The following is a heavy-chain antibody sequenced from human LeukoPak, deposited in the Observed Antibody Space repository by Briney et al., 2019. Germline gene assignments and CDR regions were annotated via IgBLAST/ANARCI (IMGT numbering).Heavy chain of an antibody. CDR2: IYYSGST. J-gene: IGHJ4*02. CDR1: GGSISSYY. V-gene: IGHV4-59*01. CDR3: ARGLSGYRPVDY. D-gene: IGHD3-9*01. Sequence: SETLSLTCTVSGGSISSYYWSWIRQPPGKGLEWIGYIYYSGSTNYNPSLKSRVTISVDTSKNQFSLKLSSVTAADTALYYCARGLSGYRPVDYWGQGTLVTVSS.